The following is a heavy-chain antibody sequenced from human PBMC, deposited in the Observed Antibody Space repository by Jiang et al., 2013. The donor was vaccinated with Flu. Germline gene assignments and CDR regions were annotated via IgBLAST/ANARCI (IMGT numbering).Heavy chain of an antibody. J-gene: IGHJ5*02. V-gene: IGHV4-59*01. Sequence: GLVKPSETLSLTCTVSGGSISSYYWSWIRQPPGKGLEWIGYIYYSGSTNYNPSLKSRVTISVDTSKNQFSLKLSSVTAADTAVYYCARALTLAIFTFDPWGQGTLVTVSS. CDR3: ARALTLAIFTFDP. D-gene: IGHD3-3*01. CDR2: IYYSGST. CDR1: GGSISSYY.